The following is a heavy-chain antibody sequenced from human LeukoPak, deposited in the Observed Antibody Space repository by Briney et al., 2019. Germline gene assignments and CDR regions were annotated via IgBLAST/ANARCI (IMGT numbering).Heavy chain of an antibody. J-gene: IGHJ3*02. CDR3: ATYFSSTSCYEPYDAFDI. CDR1: GGSISSYY. V-gene: IGHV4-59*01. Sequence: SETLPLTCTVSGGSISSYYWSWIRQPPGKGLEWIGYIYYSGSTNYNPSLKSRVTISVDTSKNQFSLKLSSVTAADTAVYYCATYFSSTSCYEPYDAFDIWGQGTMVTVSS. D-gene: IGHD2-2*01. CDR2: IYYSGST.